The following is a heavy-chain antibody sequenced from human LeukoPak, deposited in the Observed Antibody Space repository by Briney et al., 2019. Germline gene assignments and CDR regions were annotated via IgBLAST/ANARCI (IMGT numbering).Heavy chain of an antibody. J-gene: IGHJ3*02. CDR2: TGTAGDT. CDR3: TRGGRDGFDI. D-gene: IGHD2-15*01. V-gene: IGHV3-13*01. Sequence: RGSLRLSCAASGFTFSSYDMHWVRQATGKGLEWVSATGTAGDTYYSGSVKGRFIISRENAKSSLYLQMNSLRVGDTALYYCTRGGRDGFDIWGQGTMVTVSS. CDR1: GFTFSSYD.